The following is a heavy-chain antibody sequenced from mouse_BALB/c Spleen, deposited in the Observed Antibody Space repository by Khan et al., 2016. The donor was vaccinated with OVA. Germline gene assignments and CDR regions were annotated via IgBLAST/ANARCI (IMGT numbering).Heavy chain of an antibody. Sequence: EVQLQESGPGLVKPSQSLSLTCTVTGYSITSGYGWNWIRQFPGNKLEWMGYISYSGSTNYNPSPKSRISITRDTSKNQFFLQLNSVATEDTATYYCARTARIKYWGQGTTLTVSS. V-gene: IGHV3-2*02. CDR3: ARTARIKY. J-gene: IGHJ2*01. CDR1: GYSITSGYG. CDR2: ISYSGST. D-gene: IGHD1-2*01.